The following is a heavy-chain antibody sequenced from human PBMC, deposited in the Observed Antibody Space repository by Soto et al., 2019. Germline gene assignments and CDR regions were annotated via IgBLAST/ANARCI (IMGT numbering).Heavy chain of an antibody. CDR1: GFTFSSYD. V-gene: IGHV3-13*01. Sequence: GSLRLSCAASGFTFSSYDMHWVRQATGKGLEWVSAIGTAGDTYYPGSVKGRFTISRENAKNSLYLQMNSLRAGDTAVYYCAREGPDGYMDVRGKRTTVTVSS. J-gene: IGHJ6*03. CDR2: IGTAGDT. CDR3: AREGPDGYMDV. D-gene: IGHD4-17*01.